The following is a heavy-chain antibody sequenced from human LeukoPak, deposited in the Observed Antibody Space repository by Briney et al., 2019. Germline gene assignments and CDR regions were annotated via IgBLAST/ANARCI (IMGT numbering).Heavy chain of an antibody. J-gene: IGHJ6*02. CDR1: GYIFTSYY. CDR3: AREDRVATTDYYYHGMDV. V-gene: IGHV1-46*01. Sequence: APVKVSCKATGYIFTSYYMNWVRQAPGQGPEWMGIINPSGDPSGGSTTYAQKFQGRVTMTRDTSTSTVYMELSSLRSEDTAVYYCAREDRVATTDYYYHGMDVWGQGTTVTVSS. CDR2: INPSGDPSGGST. D-gene: IGHD5-12*01.